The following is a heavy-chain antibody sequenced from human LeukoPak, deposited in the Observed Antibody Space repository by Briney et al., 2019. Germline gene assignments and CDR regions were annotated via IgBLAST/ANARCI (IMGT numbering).Heavy chain of an antibody. CDR1: GFTFSSHA. CDR3: ARDRLGEKYQDY. J-gene: IGHJ4*02. D-gene: IGHD2-2*01. Sequence: GGSLRLSCEASGFTFSSHAMRWVRQAPGKGLEWVAVISSDGSRKYYADSVKGRFTISRDNSKNTLYLQMNSLRAEETAVYYSARDRLGEKYQDYWGQGTLVTVSS. CDR2: ISSDGSRK. V-gene: IGHV3-30*01.